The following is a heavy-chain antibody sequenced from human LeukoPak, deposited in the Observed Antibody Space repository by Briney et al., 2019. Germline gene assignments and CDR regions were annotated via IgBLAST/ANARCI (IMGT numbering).Heavy chain of an antibody. CDR1: GYTFTSYG. D-gene: IGHD6-13*01. Sequence: ASVKVSCKASGYTFTSYGISWVRQAPGQGLEWMGWISAYNGNTNYARKLQGRVTMTTDTSTSTAYMELRSLRSDDTAVYYCARETIGPAAGHYGEWGQGTLVTVSS. CDR3: ARETIGPAAGHYGE. CDR2: ISAYNGNT. J-gene: IGHJ4*02. V-gene: IGHV1-18*01.